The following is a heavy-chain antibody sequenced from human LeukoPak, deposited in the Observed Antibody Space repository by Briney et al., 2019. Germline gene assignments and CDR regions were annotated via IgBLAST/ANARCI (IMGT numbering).Heavy chain of an antibody. CDR1: GFTLRGYS. CDR3: ASDLPAATS. Sequence: GSLRLSCAASGFTLRGYSMNWVRQAPGKGLEWVSSISGSSDYIFYADLAKGRYTISRDNAKNSLYLQMNSLRAEDTAVYYCASDLPAATSWGQGTLVTVSS. J-gene: IGHJ4*02. CDR2: ISGSSDYI. D-gene: IGHD2-2*01. V-gene: IGHV3-21*01.